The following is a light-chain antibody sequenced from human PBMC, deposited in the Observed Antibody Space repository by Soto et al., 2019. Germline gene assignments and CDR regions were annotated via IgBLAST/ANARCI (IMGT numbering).Light chain of an antibody. CDR3: QQYLRSPPS. CDR2: WAS. V-gene: IGKV4-1*01. Sequence: IVMTQSPDSLAVSLGERATINCKSSQSVLYSSNNKNYLAWYQQKPGQPPKLLIYWASTRESGVPDRFSGSGSGTDLPLTISGLQAEDVEVSYCQQYLRSPPSFGQGTKLEIK. J-gene: IGKJ2*01. CDR1: QSVLYSSNNKNY.